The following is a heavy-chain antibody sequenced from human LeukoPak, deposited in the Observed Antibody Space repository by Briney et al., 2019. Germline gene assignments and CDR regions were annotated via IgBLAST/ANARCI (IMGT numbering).Heavy chain of an antibody. Sequence: GGSLRLSCAASGFTFRNHAMSWVRQAPGKGLEWVSAIGDSGISTFYADSVKGRFTVSRDNSKNTLFLQMNSLRVEDTAMYYCARMGNSAFDIRGQGTMVTVSS. D-gene: IGHD1-7*01. J-gene: IGHJ3*02. V-gene: IGHV3-23*01. CDR2: IGDSGIST. CDR3: ARMGNSAFDI. CDR1: GFTFRNHA.